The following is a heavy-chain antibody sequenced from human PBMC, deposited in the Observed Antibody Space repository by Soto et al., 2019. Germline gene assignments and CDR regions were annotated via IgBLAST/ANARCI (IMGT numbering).Heavy chain of an antibody. CDR2: ISYDGSNK. V-gene: IGHV3-30-3*01. Sequence: GGSLRLSCAASGFTFSSYAMHWVRQAPGKGLEWGAVISYDGSNKYYADSVKGRFTITRDNSKNTLYLQMNSLRAEDTAVYYCARDSLAKAYYYYYGMDVWGQGTTVTVSS. CDR3: ARDSLAKAYYYYYGMDV. J-gene: IGHJ6*02. CDR1: GFTFSSYA. D-gene: IGHD6-6*01.